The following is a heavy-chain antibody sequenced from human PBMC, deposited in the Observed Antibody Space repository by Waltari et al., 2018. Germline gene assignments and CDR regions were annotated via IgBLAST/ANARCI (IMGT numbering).Heavy chain of an antibody. Sequence: QVQLVESGGGVVKPGQSVRLYCAASGLNFKTYGMPWVRQAPGKGLEWVAVIAYDGRNKFYVDAVKGRFSISRDDSKTTVYLQMNDLRPGDTATYYCAKDGRAWFGSGISHFESWGQGTLVTVSS. CDR2: IAYDGRNK. CDR3: AKDGRAWFGSGISHFES. CDR1: GLNFKTYG. V-gene: IGHV3-30*18. D-gene: IGHD3-10*01. J-gene: IGHJ4*02.